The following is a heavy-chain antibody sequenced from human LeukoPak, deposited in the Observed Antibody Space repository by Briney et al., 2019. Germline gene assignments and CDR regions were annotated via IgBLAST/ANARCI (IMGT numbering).Heavy chain of an antibody. V-gene: IGHV1-18*01. CDR2: ISGGYINDT. D-gene: IGHD5-12*01. Sequence: GASVKVSCKPSGYTFTNYGFSWVRQAPGHGLEWMGWISGGYINDTNYAQKVQDRVAMPTAASTRTTYMELRNLRSDDTAVYYCARWLSHKGDYWGQVTLVTVSS. CDR3: ARWLSHKGDY. CDR1: GYTFTNYG. J-gene: IGHJ4*02.